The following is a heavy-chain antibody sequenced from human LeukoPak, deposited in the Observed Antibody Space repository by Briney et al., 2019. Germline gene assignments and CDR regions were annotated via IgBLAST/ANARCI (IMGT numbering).Heavy chain of an antibody. CDR1: GFTFSSYA. CDR3: ARDLDSSSFGLDY. J-gene: IGHJ4*02. D-gene: IGHD6-6*01. Sequence: GGSLRLSCAASGFTFSSYAMSWVRQAPGKGLEWVSAISGSGGSTYYADSVKGRFTISRDNAKNSLYLQMNSLRAEDTAVYYCARDLDSSSFGLDYWGQGTLVTVSS. V-gene: IGHV3-23*01. CDR2: ISGSGGST.